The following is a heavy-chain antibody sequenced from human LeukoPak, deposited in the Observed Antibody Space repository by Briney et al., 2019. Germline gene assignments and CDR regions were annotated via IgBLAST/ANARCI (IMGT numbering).Heavy chain of an antibody. J-gene: IGHJ4*02. D-gene: IGHD1-7*01. CDR3: ARDQDSWNYGDY. CDR1: GFTFSNYW. Sequence: GGSLRLSCAASGFTFSNYWMYWVRQAPGKGLEWVANIKQDGSEKYYVDSVKGRFTISRDNAKNSLYLQMNSLRAEDTAVYYCARDQDSWNYGDYWGQGTLVTVS. CDR2: IKQDGSEK. V-gene: IGHV3-7*01.